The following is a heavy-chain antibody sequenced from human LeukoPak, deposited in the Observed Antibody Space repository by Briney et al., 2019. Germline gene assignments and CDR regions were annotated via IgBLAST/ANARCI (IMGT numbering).Heavy chain of an antibody. D-gene: IGHD6-19*01. CDR3: ANVASDSRGWYHVDY. V-gene: IGHV3-53*01. CDR1: GFTVSGNY. J-gene: IGHJ4*02. CDR2: IFSGGNT. Sequence: PGGSLRLSCAASGFTVSGNYMGWVRQAPGKGLEWVSVIFSGGNTYYADSVKGRFTISRDSSKNTLYLQMNSLRAEDTAVYYCANVASDSRGWYHVDYWGQGTLVTVSS.